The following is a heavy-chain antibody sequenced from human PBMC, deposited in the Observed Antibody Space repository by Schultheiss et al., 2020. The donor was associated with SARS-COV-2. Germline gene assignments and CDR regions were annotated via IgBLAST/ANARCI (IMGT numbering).Heavy chain of an antibody. J-gene: IGHJ4*02. D-gene: IGHD1-26*01. CDR2: ISGSGGST. CDR3: AKDRGGSGSLTLGRVDLDC. V-gene: IGHV3-23*01. Sequence: GGSLRLSCAASGFTFSSYAMSWVRQAPGKGLEWVSAISGSGGSTYYADSVKGRFTISRDNSKNTLYLQINSLRAEDTALYYCAKDRGGSGSLTLGRVDLDCWGQGTLVTVSS. CDR1: GFTFSSYA.